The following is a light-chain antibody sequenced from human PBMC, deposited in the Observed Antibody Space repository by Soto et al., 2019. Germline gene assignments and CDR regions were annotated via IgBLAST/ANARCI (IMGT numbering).Light chain of an antibody. V-gene: IGLV2-23*02. Sequence: QSALTQPASVSGSPGQSITVSCSGTSGDIGTYNLVSWYQQYPGKAPKLMIFEVNNRPSGVSNRFSGSKSGNTASLTISGPQGYDEAAYYCCSIAGCSNVVWGGGTKLTLL. CDR1: SGDIGTYNL. J-gene: IGLJ2*01. CDR2: EVN. CDR3: CSIAGCSNVV.